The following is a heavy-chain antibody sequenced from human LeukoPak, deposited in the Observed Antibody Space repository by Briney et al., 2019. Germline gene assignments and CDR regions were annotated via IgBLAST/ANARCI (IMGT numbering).Heavy chain of an antibody. V-gene: IGHV4-4*07. J-gene: IGHJ4*02. D-gene: IGHD3-22*01. Sequence: SETLSLTCTVSVGSISSYYWSWIRQPAGKGLELVGRIYTSGSTNYNPSLKSRVTMSVDTSKNQSSLKLSSVTAADTAVYYCARDWYYYDSSGYYFGYWGQVTLVTVST. CDR3: ARDWYYYDSSGYYFGY. CDR1: VGSISSYY. CDR2: IYTSGST.